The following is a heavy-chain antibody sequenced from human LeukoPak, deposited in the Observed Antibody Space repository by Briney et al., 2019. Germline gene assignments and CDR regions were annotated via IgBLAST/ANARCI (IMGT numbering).Heavy chain of an antibody. CDR1: GGSISSYY. Sequence: KPSETLSLTCTVSGGSISSYYWSWIRQPPGKGLEWIGYIYYSGSTNYNPSLKSRVTISVDTSKNQFSLKLSSVTAADTAVYYCAKLGYGDYFWYFDLWGRGTLVTVSS. J-gene: IGHJ2*01. CDR2: IYYSGST. D-gene: IGHD4-17*01. CDR3: AKLGYGDYFWYFDL. V-gene: IGHV4-59*01.